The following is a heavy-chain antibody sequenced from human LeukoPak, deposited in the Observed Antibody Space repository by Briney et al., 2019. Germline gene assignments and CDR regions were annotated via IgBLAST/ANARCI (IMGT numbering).Heavy chain of an antibody. CDR3: ASALYDSSGYYPRDNYFFDY. CDR1: GGTFSRYD. D-gene: IGHD3-22*01. CDR2: SIAIFGTA. Sequence: SVTVSCKATGGTFSRYDISWVRQAPGQGLEWMGGSIAIFGTANYAQKFQGRVTITADESTSTAYMELSSLRSEDTAVYYCASALYDSSGYYPRDNYFFDYWGQGTLVTVSS. V-gene: IGHV1-69*13. J-gene: IGHJ4*02.